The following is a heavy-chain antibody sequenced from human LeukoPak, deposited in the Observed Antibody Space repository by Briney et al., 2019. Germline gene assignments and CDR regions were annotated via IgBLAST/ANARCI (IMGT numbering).Heavy chain of an antibody. Sequence: SETLSLTCTVSGGSISRGGYYWSWIRQHPGKGLEWIGYIYYGGSTYYNPSLKSRVTISVDTSKNQFSLKLSSVTAADTAVYYCARVGDCSGGSCYFDPWGQGTLVTVSS. CDR2: IYYGGST. D-gene: IGHD2-15*01. V-gene: IGHV4-31*03. CDR1: GGSISRGGYY. J-gene: IGHJ5*02. CDR3: ARVGDCSGGSCYFDP.